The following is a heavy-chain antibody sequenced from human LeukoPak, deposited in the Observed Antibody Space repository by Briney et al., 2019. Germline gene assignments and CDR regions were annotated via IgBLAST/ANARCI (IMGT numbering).Heavy chain of an antibody. V-gene: IGHV1-69*06. Sequence: GASVKVSCKASGGSFSSDGVAWVRQAPRQGPEWMGRIIVFFGTAKYAQKFQGRLTITADKSTNTAHMELSSLRSEDTAVYFCARDRSPTTAGTLDSWGQGTLVTVSS. J-gene: IGHJ4*02. D-gene: IGHD5-12*01. CDR3: ARDRSPTTAGTLDS. CDR1: GGSFSSDG. CDR2: IIVFFGTA.